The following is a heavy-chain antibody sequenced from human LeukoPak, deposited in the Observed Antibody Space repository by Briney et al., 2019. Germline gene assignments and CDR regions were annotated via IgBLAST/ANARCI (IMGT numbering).Heavy chain of an antibody. Sequence: SETLSLTCTVSGGSFNSGSYYWSWIRQPAGKGLEGIGRIYTSGSTNYNPALKSRVTISVDTSKKQFSLKLSSVTAADTAVYYCAREGQWLVPHFVNWFDPWGQGTLVTVSS. D-gene: IGHD6-19*01. J-gene: IGHJ5*02. V-gene: IGHV4-61*02. CDR1: GGSFNSGSYY. CDR2: IYTSGST. CDR3: AREGQWLVPHFVNWFDP.